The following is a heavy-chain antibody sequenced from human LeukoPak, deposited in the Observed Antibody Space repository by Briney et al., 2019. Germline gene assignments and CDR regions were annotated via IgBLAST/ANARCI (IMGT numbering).Heavy chain of an antibody. Sequence: ASVKVSCKASGYTFTSHGISWVRQAPGQGLEWMGWISAYNGNTNYAQKLQGRVTMTTDTSTSTAYMELRSLRSDDTAVYYCARVRGKLDYDILTGPNWFDPWGQGTLVTVSS. V-gene: IGHV1-18*04. CDR3: ARVRGKLDYDILTGPNWFDP. CDR1: GYTFTSHG. CDR2: ISAYNGNT. J-gene: IGHJ5*02. D-gene: IGHD3-9*01.